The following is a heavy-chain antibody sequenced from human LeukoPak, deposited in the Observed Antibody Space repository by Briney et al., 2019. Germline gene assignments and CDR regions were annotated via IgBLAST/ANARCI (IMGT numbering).Heavy chain of an antibody. J-gene: IGHJ4*02. Sequence: SETLSLTCTVSGGSVSGYYWSWIRQPPGKGLEWIGYIYYSGSTNYNPSLKSRVTISVDTSKNQFSLKLSSVTAADTAVYYCATRPVGATAYFDYWGQGTLVTVSS. D-gene: IGHD1-26*01. CDR3: ATRPVGATAYFDY. CDR1: GGSVSGYY. CDR2: IYYSGST. V-gene: IGHV4-59*08.